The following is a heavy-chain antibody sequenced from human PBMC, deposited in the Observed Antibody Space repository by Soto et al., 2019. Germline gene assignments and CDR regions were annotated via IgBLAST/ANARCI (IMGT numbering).Heavy chain of an antibody. J-gene: IGHJ4*01. V-gene: IGHV3-73*01. CDR1: GFAFGDST. D-gene: IGHD5-12*01. CDR2: IRSKANTYAT. CDR3: TGRNGATEPVFDS. Sequence: GGSLRLSCAASGFAFGDSTIHWVRQAFGKELEWVGRIRSKANTYATAYTASVKGRFTVSRDDSNSTAYLQMNSLKSEDTAVYFCTGRNGATEPVFDSWSQGTLVTVSS.